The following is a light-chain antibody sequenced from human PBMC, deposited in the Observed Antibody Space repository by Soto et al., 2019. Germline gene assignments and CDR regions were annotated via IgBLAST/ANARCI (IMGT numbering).Light chain of an antibody. CDR3: QQYNSYSWT. CDR1: QSISSW. J-gene: IGKJ1*01. CDR2: DAS. Sequence: DIRMTQSPSTLSASLGDRVTIPWWASQSISSWLAWYQQKQGKAPKLLIYDASSLESGVPSRFSGSGYGTEFNLTISSLQPDDFATYYCQQYNSYSWTFGQGTKVDIK. V-gene: IGKV1-5*01.